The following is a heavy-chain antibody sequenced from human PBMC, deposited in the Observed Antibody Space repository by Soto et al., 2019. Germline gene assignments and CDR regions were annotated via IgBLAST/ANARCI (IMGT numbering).Heavy chain of an antibody. J-gene: IGHJ5*02. V-gene: IGHV1-46*03. D-gene: IGHD6-6*01. CDR2: INPSRGTT. CDR1: GYTFITYF. Sequence: GASVKVSCKASGYTFITYFMHWVRQAPGQGLEWMGVINPSRGTTTYAQKFQDRVTMTRDTSASTVYMELSSLRSEGTAMYYCARSYISSSYWFDPWGQGTLVTVSS. CDR3: ARSYISSSYWFDP.